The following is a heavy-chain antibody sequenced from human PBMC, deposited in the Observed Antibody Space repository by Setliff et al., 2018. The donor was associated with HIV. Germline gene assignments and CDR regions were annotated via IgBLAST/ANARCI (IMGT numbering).Heavy chain of an antibody. CDR3: AREGTHSGTYWVRRVASFDI. J-gene: IGHJ3*02. CDR1: GGSLSGYY. D-gene: IGHD1-26*01. CDR2: VSHTGST. Sequence: SETLSLTCAVYGGSLSGYYWRWIRQPPGKGLEWIGDVSHTGSTNYNPSLKSRITISADTPKNQFSLKLGSVTAADTAVYYCAREGTHSGTYWVRRVASFDIWGQGTMVTVSS. V-gene: IGHV4-34*01.